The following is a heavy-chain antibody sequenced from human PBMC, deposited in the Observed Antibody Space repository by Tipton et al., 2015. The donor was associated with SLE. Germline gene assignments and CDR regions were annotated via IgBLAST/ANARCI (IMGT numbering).Heavy chain of an antibody. D-gene: IGHD2-15*01. J-gene: IGHJ6*03. CDR2: IYYSGST. Sequence: TLSLTCTVSGGSITSGGYYWTWIRQHPGKGLEWIGYIYYSGSTFYNPSLKSRLTLSLDTSEKQFSLKLSSVTAADTAVYYCARGSRDSIYYYYYMDVWGQGTTVTVSS. CDR3: ARGSRDSIYYYYYMDV. V-gene: IGHV4-31*03. CDR1: GGSITSGGYY.